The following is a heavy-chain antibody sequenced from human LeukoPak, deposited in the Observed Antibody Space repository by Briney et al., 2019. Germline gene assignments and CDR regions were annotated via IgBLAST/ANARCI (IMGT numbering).Heavy chain of an antibody. J-gene: IGHJ6*03. CDR2: IYYSGST. V-gene: IGHV4-31*03. D-gene: IGHD3-10*01. CDR1: GGSISSGGYY. Sequence: SQTLSLTCTVSGGSISSGGYYWTWIRQHPGKGLEWIGYIYYSGSTYYNPSLKSRVTISVDTSKNQFSLKLSSVTAADTAVYYCARSSYGSGSPYYMDGWGKGITVTVSS. CDR3: ARSSYGSGSPYYMDG.